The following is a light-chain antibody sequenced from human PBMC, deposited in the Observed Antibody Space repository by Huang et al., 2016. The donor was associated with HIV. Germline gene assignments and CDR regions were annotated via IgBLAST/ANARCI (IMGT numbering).Light chain of an antibody. CDR2: LGS. CDR1: RSLQHMNRYNY. J-gene: IGKJ2*03. Sequence: DNVMIQSPLSLSVTPGKPASISCTSSRSLQHMNRYNYVDWYLQKPGQSPQLLIFLGSNRASGVPDRLTGSGSGTYFSLKISRVEAEDVGVYYCMQSLHTPYSFGQGTKLEIK. CDR3: MQSLHTPYS. V-gene: IGKV2-28*01.